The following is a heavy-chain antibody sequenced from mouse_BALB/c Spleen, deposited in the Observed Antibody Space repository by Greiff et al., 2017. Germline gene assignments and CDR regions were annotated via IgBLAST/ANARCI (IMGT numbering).Heavy chain of an antibody. CDR2: ISYSGST. CDR3: ARRGVTTATVYFDV. CDR1: GDSITSGY. D-gene: IGHD1-2*01. V-gene: IGHV3-8*02. Sequence: EVQLQQSGPSLVKPSQTLSLTCSVTGDSITSGYWNWIRKFPGNKLEYMGYISYSGSTYYNPSLKSRISITRDTSKNQYYLQLNSVTTEDTATYYCARRGVTTATVYFDVWGAGTTVTVSS. J-gene: IGHJ1*01.